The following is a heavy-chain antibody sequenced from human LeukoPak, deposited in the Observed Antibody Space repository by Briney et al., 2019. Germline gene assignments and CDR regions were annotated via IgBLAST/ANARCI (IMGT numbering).Heavy chain of an antibody. V-gene: IGHV1-18*01. CDR3: AREDYDILTGYSSDAFDI. D-gene: IGHD3-9*01. CDR2: SSAYNGNT. J-gene: IGHJ3*02. Sequence: ASVKVSCKASGYTFTSYGIGWVRQAPGQGLEWMGWSSAYNGNTNYAQKLQGRVTMTTDTSTSTAYMELRSLRSDDTAVYYCAREDYDILTGYSSDAFDIWGQGTMVTVSS. CDR1: GYTFTSYG.